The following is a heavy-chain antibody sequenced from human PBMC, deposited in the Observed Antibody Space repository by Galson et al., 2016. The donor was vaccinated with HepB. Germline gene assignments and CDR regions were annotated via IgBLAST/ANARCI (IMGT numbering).Heavy chain of an antibody. Sequence: SLRLSCAASGFTFRSYGMHWVRQAPGKGLEWVAVISYDGSDEKFADAVKGRVTISRDNSKNTLFLQMNSLKPGDTAVYYCAKDSGAGRQLVNGFDVWGQGTMVTVSS. CDR2: ISYDGSDE. V-gene: IGHV3-30*18. CDR1: GFTFRSYG. J-gene: IGHJ3*01. CDR3: AKDSGAGRQLVNGFDV. D-gene: IGHD3-10*01.